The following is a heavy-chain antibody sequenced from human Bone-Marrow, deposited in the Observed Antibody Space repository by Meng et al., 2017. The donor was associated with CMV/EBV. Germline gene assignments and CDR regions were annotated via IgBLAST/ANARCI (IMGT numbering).Heavy chain of an antibody. CDR3: ARGGYSSSLLDY. Sequence: GESLKISCAASGFTFSSYGMHWVRQAPGKGLEWVAVIWYDGSNKYYADSVKGRFTISRDNSKNTLYLQMNSLRAEDTAVYYCARGGYSSSLLDYWGQGTLVTVSS. V-gene: IGHV3-30*19. D-gene: IGHD6-6*01. CDR2: IWYDGSNK. CDR1: GFTFSSYG. J-gene: IGHJ4*02.